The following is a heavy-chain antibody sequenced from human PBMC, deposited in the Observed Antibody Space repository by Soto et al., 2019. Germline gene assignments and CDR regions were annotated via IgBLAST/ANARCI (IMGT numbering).Heavy chain of an antibody. CDR3: ARGWETVGTTTPFAY. D-gene: IGHD1-26*01. J-gene: IGHJ4*02. Sequence: SVKVSCKASGGTFSNYAINWVRQAPGQGLEWMGGIIPLFGTPNYAPKFQGRVTFTAHKSTSTAYMELRSLRSDDTAVYYCARGWETVGTTTPFAYWGQGTLVTVSS. CDR1: GGTFSNYA. CDR2: IIPLFGTP. V-gene: IGHV1-69*06.